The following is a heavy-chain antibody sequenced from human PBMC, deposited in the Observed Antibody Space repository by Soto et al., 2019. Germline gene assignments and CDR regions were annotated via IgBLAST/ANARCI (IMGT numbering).Heavy chain of an antibody. D-gene: IGHD3-3*01. J-gene: IGHJ6*02. CDR2: IVVGSGNT. CDR3: AACPYYDFWSGYYSPRYYYGMDV. CDR1: GFAFTSSA. V-gene: IGHV1-58*01. Sequence: SVKVSCKASGFAFTSSAVQWVRQARGQRLEWIGWIVVGSGNTNYAQKFQERVTITRDMSTSTAYMELSSLRSEDTAVYYCAACPYYDFWSGYYSPRYYYGMDVWGQGTTVTVSS.